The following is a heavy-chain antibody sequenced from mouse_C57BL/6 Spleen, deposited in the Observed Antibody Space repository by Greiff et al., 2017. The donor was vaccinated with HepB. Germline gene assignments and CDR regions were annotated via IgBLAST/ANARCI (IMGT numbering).Heavy chain of an antibody. CDR2: IYPGDGDT. D-gene: IGHD3-1*01. J-gene: IGHJ2*01. CDR1: GYAFSSSW. V-gene: IGHV1-82*01. Sequence: QVQLQQSGPELVKPGASVKISCMASGYAFSSSWMNWVKQRPGKGLEWIGRIYPGDGDTNYNGKFKGKATLTADKSSSTAYMQLSSLTSEDSAVYFCARSSGSVFDYWGQGTTLTVSS. CDR3: ARSSGSVFDY.